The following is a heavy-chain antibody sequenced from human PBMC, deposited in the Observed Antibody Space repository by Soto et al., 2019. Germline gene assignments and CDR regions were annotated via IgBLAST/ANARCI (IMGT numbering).Heavy chain of an antibody. J-gene: IGHJ4*02. CDR1: GGSISSSNW. CDR3: ARDRGSGWYGGFDY. CDR2: IYHSGST. Sequence: SETLSLTCAVSGGSISSSNWWSWVRQPPGKGLEWIGEIYHSGSTNYNPSLKSRVTISVDKSKNQFSLKLSSVTAADTAVYYCARDRGSGWYGGFDYWGQGTLVTVSS. V-gene: IGHV4-4*02. D-gene: IGHD6-19*01.